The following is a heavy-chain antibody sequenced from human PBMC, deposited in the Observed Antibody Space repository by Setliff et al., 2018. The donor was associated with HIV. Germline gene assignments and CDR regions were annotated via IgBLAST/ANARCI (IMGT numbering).Heavy chain of an antibody. J-gene: IGHJ4*02. CDR1: GASISSHNYY. CDR3: TIPASSLAPN. CDR2: IRSSGDT. Sequence: SETLSLTCTVSGASISSHNYYWGWIRESPGKGLEWIASIRSSGDTYYNPSLQSRVIISVDTSNNQISLKLTSVTAADTAVYYCTIPASSLAPNWGRGTQVTVSS. V-gene: IGHV4-39*01.